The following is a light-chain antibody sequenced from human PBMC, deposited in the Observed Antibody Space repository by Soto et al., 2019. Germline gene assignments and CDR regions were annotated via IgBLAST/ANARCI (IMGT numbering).Light chain of an antibody. Sequence: QSALTQPASVSGSPGQSITISCTGTSSDVGVYNYVSWYQQHPGKAPKLLIYEVDYRPSGVSNRFSGSKSGNTASLTISGLQAEDEADYYCNSYTSSSTWVFGGGTKVTVL. CDR1: SSDVGVYNY. CDR2: EVD. J-gene: IGLJ3*02. CDR3: NSYTSSSTWV. V-gene: IGLV2-14*01.